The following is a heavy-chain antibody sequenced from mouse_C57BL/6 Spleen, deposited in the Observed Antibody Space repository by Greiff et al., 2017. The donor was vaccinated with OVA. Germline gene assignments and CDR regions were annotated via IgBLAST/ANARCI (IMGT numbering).Heavy chain of an antibody. CDR2: INPNYGTT. D-gene: IGHD1-1*01. Sequence: VQLQQSGPELVKPGASVKMSCKASGYTFTDYNMHWVKQSHGKSLEWIGVINPNYGTTSYNQKFKGKATLTVDQSSSTAYMQLNSLTSEDSAVYYCARPVVARDYAMDYWGQGTSVTVSS. CDR3: ARPVVARDYAMDY. J-gene: IGHJ4*01. CDR1: GYTFTDYN. V-gene: IGHV1-39*01.